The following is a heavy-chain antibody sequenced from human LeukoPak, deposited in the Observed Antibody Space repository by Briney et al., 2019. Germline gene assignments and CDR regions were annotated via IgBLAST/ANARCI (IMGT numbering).Heavy chain of an antibody. CDR3: ARASDTTIRSGIDAFDI. D-gene: IGHD3-10*01. J-gene: IGHJ3*02. Sequence: SETLSLTCTASGGSISSSNYYWGWIRQPPGKGLEWIGTIYYSGSTYYNPSLKSRVTISVDTSKNQFSLKLSSVTAAGTAVYYCARASDTTIRSGIDAFDIWGQGTMVTVSS. V-gene: IGHV4-39*07. CDR2: IYYSGST. CDR1: GGSISSSNYY.